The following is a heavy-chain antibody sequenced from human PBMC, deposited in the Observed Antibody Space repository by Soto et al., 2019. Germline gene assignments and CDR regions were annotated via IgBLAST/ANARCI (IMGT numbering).Heavy chain of an antibody. Sequence: GRSLRLSCTGSGFTSNTYALHWVRQAPGKGLEWVAVISSDGRNKNYAASVKGRFTISRENSKNTMSLEMDSLQPGDTAIYYCVREGYSSDYYKKWFDPWGQGTQVTVSS. J-gene: IGHJ5*02. D-gene: IGHD3-22*01. CDR3: VREGYSSDYYKKWFDP. CDR1: GFTSNTYA. V-gene: IGHV3-30*04. CDR2: ISSDGRNK.